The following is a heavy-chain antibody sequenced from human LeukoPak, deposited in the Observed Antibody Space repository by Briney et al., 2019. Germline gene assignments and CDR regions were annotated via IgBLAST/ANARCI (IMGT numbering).Heavy chain of an antibody. V-gene: IGHV3-30*02. CDR3: SKEDNSGWYDY. CDR1: GFTFSNFG. Sequence: GGSLRLSCAASGFTFSNFGVHWVRQAPGKGLEWVAFIQFDGSDIFYADSVKGRFTISRDNSKNTLYLQMNSLRAEDTAVYYCSKEDNSGWYDYWGQGTLVTVS. J-gene: IGHJ4*02. CDR2: IQFDGSDI. D-gene: IGHD6-19*01.